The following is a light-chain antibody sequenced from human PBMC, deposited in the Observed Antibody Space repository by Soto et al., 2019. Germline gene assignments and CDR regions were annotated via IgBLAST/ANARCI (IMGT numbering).Light chain of an antibody. CDR1: QSISRY. CDR3: QQSYSTPRT. Sequence: DIQMTQSPSSLSASVGDRVTIACRASQSISRYLNWYQQKPGKAPKLLFYAASSLQSGVPSRFTGSGSGTDFTLTISSLQPEDFATYYCQQSYSTPRTFGPGTKVDIK. J-gene: IGKJ3*01. CDR2: AAS. V-gene: IGKV1-39*01.